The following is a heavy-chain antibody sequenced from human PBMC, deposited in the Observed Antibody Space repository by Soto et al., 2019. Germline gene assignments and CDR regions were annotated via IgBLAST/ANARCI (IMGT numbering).Heavy chain of an antibody. D-gene: IGHD1-26*01. CDR1: GFTFSSHA. V-gene: IGHV3-30*04. CDR2: IPYDGSNE. J-gene: IGHJ5*02. Sequence: QVQLVESGGGVVQPGRSLRLSCAASGFTFSSHAMHWVRQAPGKGLEWVAGIPYDGSNEYYADFVKGRFTISRDNSKNTLYLQINSLRAEDTAVYYCARFSGSYWEAWFDPWGQGTLVTVS. CDR3: ARFSGSYWEAWFDP.